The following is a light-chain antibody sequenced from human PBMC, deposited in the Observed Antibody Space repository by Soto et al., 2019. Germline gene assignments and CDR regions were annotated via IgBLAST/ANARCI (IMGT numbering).Light chain of an antibody. CDR3: QQRSNFIT. Sequence: EIVLTQSPGTLSLSPGERATLSCRASQSVSSYLAWYQQKPGQAPRLLIYDASNRATGIPARFSGSGSGTDFTLTISSLEPEDFAVYYCQQRSNFITFGQGTRLEIK. CDR2: DAS. V-gene: IGKV3-11*01. J-gene: IGKJ5*01. CDR1: QSVSSY.